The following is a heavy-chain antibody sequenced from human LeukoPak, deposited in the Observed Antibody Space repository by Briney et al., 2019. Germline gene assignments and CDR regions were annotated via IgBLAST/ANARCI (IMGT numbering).Heavy chain of an antibody. CDR2: INHSGST. CDR3: ARGGSDSDLYGDSEFDL. CDR1: GFTFSSYS. D-gene: IGHD4-17*01. Sequence: GSLRLSCAASGFTFSSYSMNWVRQAPGKGLEWIGEINHSGSTNYNPSLKSRVTISVDTSKNQFSLKLSSVTAADTAVYYCARGGSDSDLYGDSEFDLWGRGTLVTVSS. V-gene: IGHV4-34*01. J-gene: IGHJ2*01.